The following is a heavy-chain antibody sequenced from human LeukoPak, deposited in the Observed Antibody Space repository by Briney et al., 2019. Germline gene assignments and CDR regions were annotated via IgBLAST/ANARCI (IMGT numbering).Heavy chain of an antibody. CDR3: ARDERGSYYRNAFDI. CDR2: IKTDGSTI. D-gene: IGHD1-26*01. Sequence: GGSLRLSCAASGFIFSNYWMHWVRQAPGKGLVWVSRIKTDGSTITYADSVKGRFTISRDNAMNTLYLQMNSLGAEDTAVYYCARDERGSYYRNAFDIWGQGTMVTVSS. V-gene: IGHV3-74*01. J-gene: IGHJ3*02. CDR1: GFIFSNYW.